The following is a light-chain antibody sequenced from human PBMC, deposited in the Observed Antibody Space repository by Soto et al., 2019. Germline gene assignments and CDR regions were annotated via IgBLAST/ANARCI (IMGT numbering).Light chain of an antibody. CDR1: QSVSSN. V-gene: IGKV3-20*01. CDR2: GAS. CDR3: QQYGSSSET. J-gene: IGKJ1*01. Sequence: EMVMTQSPATLSVSPGERATLSCRASQSVSSNLAWYQQKPGQAPRLLIYGASSRATGIPDRFSGSGSGTDFTLTISRLEPEDFAVYYCQQYGSSSETFGQGTKVDIK.